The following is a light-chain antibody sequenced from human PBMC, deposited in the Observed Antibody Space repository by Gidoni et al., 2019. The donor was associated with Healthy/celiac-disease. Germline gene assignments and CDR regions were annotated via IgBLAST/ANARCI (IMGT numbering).Light chain of an antibody. CDR3: QQYNNWPPWT. J-gene: IGKJ1*01. CDR2: GAS. CDR1: QSISSN. Sequence: EILMTPSPATRSVSPGERATLSCRASQSISSNLAWYQQKPGQAPRLLIYGASTRATGIPARFSGSGSGTEFTLTISSLQSEDFAVYYCQQYNNWPPWTFGQGTKVEIK. V-gene: IGKV3-15*01.